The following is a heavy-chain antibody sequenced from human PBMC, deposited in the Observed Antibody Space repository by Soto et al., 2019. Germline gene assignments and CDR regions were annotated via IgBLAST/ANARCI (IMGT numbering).Heavy chain of an antibody. J-gene: IGHJ4*01. D-gene: IGHD3-22*01. V-gene: IGHV3-30*04. CDR3: AREYRLAVVAPGY. CDR1: GVTCSSYS. Sequence: GGSLRLSCAASGVTCSSYSMHWVRQTPGKGLERVAVISYDGSDKYYADSVKGRFTISRDNSKNTLYLQTNSLRREDTSVYYCAREYRLAVVAPGYWGHGILVTVSS. CDR2: ISYDGSDK.